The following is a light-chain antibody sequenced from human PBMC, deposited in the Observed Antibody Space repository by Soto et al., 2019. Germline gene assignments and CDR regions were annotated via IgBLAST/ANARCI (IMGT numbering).Light chain of an antibody. Sequence: QSALTQPASVSGSPGQSITISCTGTSSDVGGYNYVSWYQQHPGKAPKLMIYEVSNRPSGVSNRFSGSKSCNTASLTISGLQADDEADYYCSSFTTSSTLVFGGGTKVTVL. J-gene: IGLJ3*02. CDR1: SSDVGGYNY. CDR2: EVS. CDR3: SSFTTSSTLV. V-gene: IGLV2-14*01.